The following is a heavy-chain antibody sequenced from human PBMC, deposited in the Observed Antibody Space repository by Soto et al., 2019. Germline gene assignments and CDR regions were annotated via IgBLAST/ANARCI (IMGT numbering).Heavy chain of an antibody. V-gene: IGHV4-34*01. CDR3: ARLNGYCVSTGCHGYYGMDV. J-gene: IGHJ6*02. CDR2: INHSGST. CDR1: GGSFSGYY. Sequence: PSETLSLTCAVYGGSFSGYYWTWIRQPPGTGLEWIGEINHSGSTNYNPSIKSRVTISVDTSKNQFSLKLTSVTAADTAVYYCARLNGYCVSTGCHGYYGMDVWGQGTTVTVSS. D-gene: IGHD2-2*03.